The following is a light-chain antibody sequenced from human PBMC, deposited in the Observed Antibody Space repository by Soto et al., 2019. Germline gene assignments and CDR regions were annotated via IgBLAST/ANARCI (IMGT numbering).Light chain of an antibody. Sequence: DIQMTQSPSTLSASVGDRASITCRASQSISSRLAWYQQKPGKAPKLLIYKASSLESGVTSRFSGSGSGTEFTLTISSLQPDDFATYDYQQYNSYPWTFGQGTKVEIK. CDR3: QQYNSYPWT. J-gene: IGKJ1*01. V-gene: IGKV1-5*03. CDR1: QSISSR. CDR2: KAS.